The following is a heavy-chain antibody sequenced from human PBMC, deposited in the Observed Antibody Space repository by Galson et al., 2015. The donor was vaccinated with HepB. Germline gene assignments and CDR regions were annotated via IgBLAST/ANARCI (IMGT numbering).Heavy chain of an antibody. Sequence: SLRLSCAASGFTFSSYGMHWVRQAPGKGPEWVAVISYDGSNKYYADSDKGRFTISRDNSKNTLYLQMNSLRAEETAVYYCAKDLRDLGLDYWGQGTLVTVSS. J-gene: IGHJ4*02. D-gene: IGHD1-26*01. CDR1: GFTFSSYG. CDR3: AKDLRDLGLDY. V-gene: IGHV3-30*18. CDR2: ISYDGSNK.